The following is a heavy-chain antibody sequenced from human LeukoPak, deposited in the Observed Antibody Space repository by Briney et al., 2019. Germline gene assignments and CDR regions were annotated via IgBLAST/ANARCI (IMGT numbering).Heavy chain of an antibody. J-gene: IGHJ4*02. V-gene: IGHV3-11*04. CDR3: ARVRVRGYSSGYAPPYFDY. CDR2: ISSSGSTI. D-gene: IGHD6-19*01. Sequence: GGSLRLSCAASGFTFSDYYMSWIRQAPGKGLEWVSYISSSGSTIYYADSVKGRFTISRDNAKNSLYLQMNSLRAEDTAVYYCARVRVRGYSSGYAPPYFDYWGQGTLVTVSS. CDR1: GFTFSDYY.